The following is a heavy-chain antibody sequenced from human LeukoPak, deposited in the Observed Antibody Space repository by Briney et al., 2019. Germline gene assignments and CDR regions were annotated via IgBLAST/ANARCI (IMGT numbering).Heavy chain of an antibody. CDR1: GGSISSSNW. D-gene: IGHD3-22*01. J-gene: IGHJ4*02. Sequence: SGTLSLTCTVSGGSISSSNWWSWVRQPPGKGLEWIGNIYHGGSTNYNPSLKGRVTISVDKSKNQFSLKLTSVSAADTAVYYCAKTMAYYYDTNGYYVADYWGQGTLVTVSS. CDR2: IYHGGST. CDR3: AKTMAYYYDTNGYYVADY. V-gene: IGHV4-4*02.